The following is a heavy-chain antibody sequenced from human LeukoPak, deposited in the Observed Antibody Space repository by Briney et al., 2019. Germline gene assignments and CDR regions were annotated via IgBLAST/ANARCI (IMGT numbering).Heavy chain of an antibody. V-gene: IGHV1-8*01. CDR1: GYTFTSYD. CDR3: ARGXRFLEWSPIVY. CDR2: MNPNSGNT. Sequence: GASVKVSRKASGYTFTSYDINWVRQATGQGLEWMGWMNPNSGNTGYAQKFQGRVTMTRNTSISTAYMELGSLRSEDTAVYYCARGXRFLEWSPIVYWGQGTLVTVSS. D-gene: IGHD3-3*01. J-gene: IGHJ4*02.